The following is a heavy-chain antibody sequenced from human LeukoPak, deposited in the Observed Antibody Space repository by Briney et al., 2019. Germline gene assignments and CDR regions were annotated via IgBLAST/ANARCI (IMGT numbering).Heavy chain of an antibody. Sequence: GGSLRLSCAASGYTFSSYSMNWVRQAPGKGLEWVSSISSSSSYIYYADSVKGRFTISRDNAKNSLYLQMNSLRAEDTAVYYCARDLRPVVPAAMGFYYYYYYMDVWGKGTTVTVSS. CDR3: ARDLRPVVPAAMGFYYYYYYMDV. J-gene: IGHJ6*03. V-gene: IGHV3-21*01. CDR1: GYTFSSYS. D-gene: IGHD2-2*01. CDR2: ISSSSSYI.